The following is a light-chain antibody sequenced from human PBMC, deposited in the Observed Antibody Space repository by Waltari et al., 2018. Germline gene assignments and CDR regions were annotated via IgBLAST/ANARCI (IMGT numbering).Light chain of an antibody. CDR2: SNN. V-gene: IGLV1-44*01. Sequence: QSVLTQPPSASGTPGQRVTISCSGRSPNTGSNTVTWYQQLPGTAPKLLIYSNNQRPSGVPDRFSGSKSGTSASLAISGLQSEDEADYYCAAWDDSLNGPVFGGGTKLTVL. J-gene: IGLJ2*01. CDR3: AAWDDSLNGPV. CDR1: SPNTGSNT.